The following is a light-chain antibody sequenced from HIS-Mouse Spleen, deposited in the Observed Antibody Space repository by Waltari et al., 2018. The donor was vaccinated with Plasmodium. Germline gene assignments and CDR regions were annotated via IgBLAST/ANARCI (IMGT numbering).Light chain of an antibody. Sequence: SYELTQPSSVSVSPGQTARITCSGDVLAKKYARWFQQKPGQAPVLVIYKDSERPSGITERFSGSSSGTTVTLTISGAQVEDEADYYCYSAADNKLVFGGGTKLAVL. V-gene: IGLV3-27*01. J-gene: IGLJ3*02. CDR3: YSAADNKLV. CDR2: KDS. CDR1: VLAKKY.